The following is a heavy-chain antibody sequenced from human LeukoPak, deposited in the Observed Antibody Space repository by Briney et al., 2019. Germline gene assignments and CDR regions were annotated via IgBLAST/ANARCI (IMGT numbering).Heavy chain of an antibody. Sequence: GGSLRLSCAASGFSFEDYAMHWVRQAPGKGLEGVSGISWNSGNIGYADSVKGRFTISRDNAKNSLYLQMNRLRAEDTALYYCTKDKGGHGSGSYIWAGMDVWGQGTTVTVSS. CDR1: GFSFEDYA. V-gene: IGHV3-9*01. J-gene: IGHJ6*02. CDR2: ISWNSGNI. D-gene: IGHD3-10*01. CDR3: TKDKGGHGSGSYIWAGMDV.